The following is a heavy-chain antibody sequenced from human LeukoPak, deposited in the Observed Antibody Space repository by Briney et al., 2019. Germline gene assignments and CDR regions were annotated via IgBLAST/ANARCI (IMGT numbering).Heavy chain of an antibody. V-gene: IGHV3-21*01. CDR3: ASHAPYYYDSSGYYS. CDR1: GFTVSSNY. Sequence: PGGSLRLSCAASGFTVSSNYMSWVRQAPGKGLEWVSSISSSSSYIYYADSVKGRFTISRDNAKNSLYLQMNSLRAEDTAVYYCASHAPYYYDSSGYYSWGQGTLVTVSS. D-gene: IGHD3-22*01. CDR2: ISSSSSYI. J-gene: IGHJ4*02.